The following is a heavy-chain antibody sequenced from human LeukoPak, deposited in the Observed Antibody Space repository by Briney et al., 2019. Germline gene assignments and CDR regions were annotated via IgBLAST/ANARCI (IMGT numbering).Heavy chain of an antibody. CDR1: GVSTSSGGYY. D-gene: IGHD3-22*01. V-gene: IGHV4-31*03. CDR3: ARLGGYSHAFDI. CDR2: IYYSGST. Sequence: SQTLSLTCTVSGVSTSSGGYYWSWIRQHPGKGLEWIGYIYYSGSTYYNPSLKSRVTISVDTSKNQFSLKLSSVTAADTAVYYCARLGGYSHAFDIWGQGTVVTVSS. J-gene: IGHJ3*02.